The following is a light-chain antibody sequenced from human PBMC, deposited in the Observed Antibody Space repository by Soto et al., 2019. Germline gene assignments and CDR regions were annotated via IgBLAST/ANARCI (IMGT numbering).Light chain of an antibody. V-gene: IGLV1-40*01. Sequence: QSVLTQPPSVAGAPGQRVTISCTWSSSNVGAGYDVHWYQQLPGTAPKLLIYGSSNRPSGVPDRFSGSKSGTSASLAITGLQAEDEADYYCQSYDSSLSGYVFGTGTKVTVL. CDR1: SSNVGAGYD. CDR2: GSS. CDR3: QSYDSSLSGYV. J-gene: IGLJ1*01.